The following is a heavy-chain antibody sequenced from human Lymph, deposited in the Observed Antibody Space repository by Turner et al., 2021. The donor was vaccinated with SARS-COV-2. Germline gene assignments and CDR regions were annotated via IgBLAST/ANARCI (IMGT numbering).Heavy chain of an antibody. Sequence: QVQLVQSGAEVRKPGASVKVSCKVSGYTLTELSMHWVRQAPGKGLEWMGGFDPEDGDTTYAQKLQGRVTMTEDTSTDTPYMELSSLRSEDTAVYYCAIGSSKPQWLDLFWYWGQGTLVTVSS. V-gene: IGHV1-24*01. CDR2: FDPEDGDT. CDR3: AIGSSKPQWLDLFWY. CDR1: GYTLTELS. D-gene: IGHD6-19*01. J-gene: IGHJ4*02.